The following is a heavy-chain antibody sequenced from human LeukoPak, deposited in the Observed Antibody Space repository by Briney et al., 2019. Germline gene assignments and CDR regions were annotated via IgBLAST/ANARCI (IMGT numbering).Heavy chain of an antibody. J-gene: IGHJ4*02. Sequence: ASVKVFCKASGYTFTSYGISWVRQAPGQGLEWMGWISAYNGNTNYAQKLQGRVTMTTDTSTSTAYMELRSLRSDDTAVYYCARDLTHWSYPYYFDYWGQGTLVTVSS. CDR2: ISAYNGNT. V-gene: IGHV1-18*01. CDR1: GYTFTSYG. D-gene: IGHD1-7*01. CDR3: ARDLTHWSYPYYFDY.